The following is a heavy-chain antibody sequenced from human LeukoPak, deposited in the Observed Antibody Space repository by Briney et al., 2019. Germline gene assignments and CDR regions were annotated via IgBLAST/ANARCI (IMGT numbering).Heavy chain of an antibody. CDR3: ASIATDAFDI. J-gene: IGHJ3*02. CDR2: IYSGGST. Sequence: GGSLRLSCAASGFAVSSNYMSWVRQAPGKGLEWVSVIYSGGSTYYADSVKGRFTISRDNSKNTLYLQMNSLRAEDTAVYYCASIATDAFDISGQGTIVTVSS. D-gene: IGHD2-21*01. CDR1: GFAVSSNY. V-gene: IGHV3-66*01.